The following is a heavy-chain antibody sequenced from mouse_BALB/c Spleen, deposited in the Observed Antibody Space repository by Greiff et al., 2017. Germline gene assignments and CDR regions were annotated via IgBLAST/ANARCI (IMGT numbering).Heavy chain of an antibody. D-gene: IGHD1-1*01. V-gene: IGHV6-6*02. J-gene: IGHJ1*01. CDR3: TRDIYYGSSYWWYFDV. CDR2: IRLKSNNYAT. Sequence: DVHLVESGGGLVQPGGSMKLSCVASGFTFSNYWMNWVRQSPEKGLEWVAEIRLKSNNYATHYAESVKGRFTISRDDSKSSVYLQMNNLRAEDTGIYYCTRDIYYGSSYWWYFDVWGAGTTVTVSS. CDR1: GFTFSNYW.